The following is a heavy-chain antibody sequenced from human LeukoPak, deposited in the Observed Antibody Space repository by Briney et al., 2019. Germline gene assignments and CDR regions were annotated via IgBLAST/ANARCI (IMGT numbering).Heavy chain of an antibody. V-gene: IGHV3-48*02. CDR1: GFTFSSYT. J-gene: IGHJ3*01. CDR2: IMRTAADVT. Sequence: GGSLRLSCAASGFTFSSYTMNWVRQAPGKGLEWISYIMRTAADVTSYADSVEGRFTISRDDAKNSLYLQTNSLRDDDTAVYYCVRDWSYAFDLWGQGTMVTVSS. CDR3: VRDWSYAFDL.